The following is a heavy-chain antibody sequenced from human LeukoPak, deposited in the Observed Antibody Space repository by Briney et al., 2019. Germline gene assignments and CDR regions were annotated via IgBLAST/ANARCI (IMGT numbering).Heavy chain of an antibody. CDR3: ARDLTTVTTWYYYYGMDV. D-gene: IGHD4-17*01. CDR1: GYTFTSYG. Sequence: GASVKVSCKASGYTFTSYGISWVRQAPGQGLEWMGWISAYNGNTNYAQKLQGRVTMTTDTSTSTVYMELRSLRSDDTAVYYCARDLTTVTTWYYYYGMDVWGQGTTVTVSS. CDR2: ISAYNGNT. J-gene: IGHJ6*02. V-gene: IGHV1-18*01.